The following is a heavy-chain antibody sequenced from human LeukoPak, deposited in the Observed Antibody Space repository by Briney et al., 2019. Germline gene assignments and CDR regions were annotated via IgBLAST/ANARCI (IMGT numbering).Heavy chain of an antibody. CDR3: ARGHCGGDCFFPVDY. CDR1: GFTFSSYS. V-gene: IGHV3-48*02. D-gene: IGHD2-21*02. Sequence: GSLRLSCAASGFTFSSYSMNWVRQAPGKGLEWVSYISSSSGTIYYADSVKGRFTISRDNAKNSLYLQMNSLRDEDTAVYYCARGHCGGDCFFPVDYWGQGTLVTVSS. CDR2: ISSSSGTI. J-gene: IGHJ4*02.